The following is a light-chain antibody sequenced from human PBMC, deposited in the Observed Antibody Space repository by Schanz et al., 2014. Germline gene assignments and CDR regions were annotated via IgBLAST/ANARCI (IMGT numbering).Light chain of an antibody. J-gene: IGKJ2*01. CDR1: QSISTY. V-gene: IGKV1-39*01. CDR3: QQSYSVPYT. Sequence: DIQMTQSPSSLSASVGDRVTITCRASQSISTYLNWYQHKPGRAPKLLIFGASSLQSGVPSRFSGSGSGTDFTLTISSLQPEDFATYYCQQSYSVPYTFGQGTKVEIK. CDR2: GAS.